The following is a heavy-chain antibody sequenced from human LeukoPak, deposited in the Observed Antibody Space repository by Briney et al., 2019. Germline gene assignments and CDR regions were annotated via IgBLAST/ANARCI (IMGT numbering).Heavy chain of an antibody. D-gene: IGHD2-2*01. Sequence: GGSLRLSCAASGFTFRYYAMSWVRQAPGKGLERVSAISGSGSTTYYADPVKGRFTISRDNSKNTVYLQMNGLRAEDTAVYYCAKDWDQLLYYFDYWGQGTLVTVSS. V-gene: IGHV3-23*01. CDR1: GFTFRYYA. J-gene: IGHJ4*02. CDR2: ISGSGSTT. CDR3: AKDWDQLLYYFDY.